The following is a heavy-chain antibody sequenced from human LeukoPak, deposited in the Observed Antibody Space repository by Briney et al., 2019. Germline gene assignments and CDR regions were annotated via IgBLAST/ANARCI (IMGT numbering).Heavy chain of an antibody. CDR2: INPDGSAT. J-gene: IGHJ6*03. Sequence: PGGSLRLSCEASGFTFSSYWMHWVRQAPGKGLVWVSRINPDGSATSYADSVKGRFTISRDNAKNTLDLQMNSLRGEDTAVYYCARSFLEVYYYMDVWGKGTTVTVSS. V-gene: IGHV3-74*01. CDR3: ARSFLEVYYYMDV. CDR1: GFTFSSYW. D-gene: IGHD3-3*01.